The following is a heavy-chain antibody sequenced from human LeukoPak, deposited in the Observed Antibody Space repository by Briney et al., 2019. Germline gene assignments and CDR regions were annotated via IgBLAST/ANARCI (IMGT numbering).Heavy chain of an antibody. Sequence: GESLKISCKGSGYSFTSYWIGWVRQMPGKGLEWMGIIYPGDSDTRYSPSFQGQVTISADKSISTAYLQWSSLKASDTAMYYCARLKEKMATIGAFDVWGQGTMVTVSS. CDR3: ARLKEKMATIGAFDV. D-gene: IGHD5-24*01. CDR1: GYSFTSYW. V-gene: IGHV5-51*01. CDR2: IYPGDSDT. J-gene: IGHJ3*01.